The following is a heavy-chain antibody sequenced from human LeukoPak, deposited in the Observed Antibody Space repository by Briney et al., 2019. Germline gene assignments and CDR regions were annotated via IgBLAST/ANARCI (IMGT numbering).Heavy chain of an antibody. CDR2: ITSSSSYI. J-gene: IGHJ6*03. D-gene: IGHD1-26*01. V-gene: IGHV3-21*01. CDR1: GFTFSTYN. Sequence: GESLRLSCEDSGFTFSTYNINWVHQAPGKGLEWISSITSSSSYIYYADSVKGRFTISRDNAKSSLYLQMNSLRDEDTAVYYCARDPYSGNYGDYYYYYMDVWGKGTTVTISS. CDR3: ARDPYSGNYGDYYYYYMDV.